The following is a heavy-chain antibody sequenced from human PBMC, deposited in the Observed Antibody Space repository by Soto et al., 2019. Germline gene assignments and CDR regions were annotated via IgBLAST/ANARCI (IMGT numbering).Heavy chain of an antibody. Sequence: SETLSLTCTVSGGSISSSSYYWGWIRQPPGKGLEWIGSIYYIGGTYYNPSLKSRVTISVDTSKNQFSLKLSSVTAADTAVYYCARRIDAHNWFDPWGHRTLVTVSS. CDR1: GGSISSSSYY. V-gene: IGHV4-39*01. J-gene: IGHJ5*02. CDR2: IYYIGGT. CDR3: ARRIDAHNWFDP. D-gene: IGHD1-26*01.